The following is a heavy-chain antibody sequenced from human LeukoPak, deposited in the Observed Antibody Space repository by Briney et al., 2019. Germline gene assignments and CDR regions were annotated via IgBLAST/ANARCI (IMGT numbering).Heavy chain of an antibody. CDR2: INPNSGGT. J-gene: IGHJ4*02. CDR3: ARATSGWYGVEWDF. D-gene: IGHD6-19*01. V-gene: IGHV1-2*06. Sequence: ASVEVSCKASGYTFTDYYMHWVRQAPGQGLEWMGRINPNSGGTNYAQKFQGRVTMTRDTSISTAYMELSRLRSDDTAVYYCARATSGWYGVEWDFWGQGTLVTVSS. CDR1: GYTFTDYY.